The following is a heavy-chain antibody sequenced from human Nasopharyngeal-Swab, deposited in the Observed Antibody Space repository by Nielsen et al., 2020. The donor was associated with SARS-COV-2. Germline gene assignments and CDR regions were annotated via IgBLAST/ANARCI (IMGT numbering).Heavy chain of an antibody. D-gene: IGHD3-3*01. Sequence: ASVKVSCKASGYTFTSYGISWVRQAPGQGLEWMGWISAYNGNTNYAQKLQGRVTMTTDTSTSTAYMELRSLRSEDTAVYYCASPEEVDDFWSGYYFDHWGQGTLVTVSS. CDR3: ASPEEVDDFWSGYYFDH. CDR1: GYTFTSYG. J-gene: IGHJ4*02. V-gene: IGHV1-18*01. CDR2: ISAYNGNT.